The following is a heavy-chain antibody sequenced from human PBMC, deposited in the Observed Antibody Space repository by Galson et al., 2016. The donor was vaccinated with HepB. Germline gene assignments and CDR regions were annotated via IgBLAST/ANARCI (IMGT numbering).Heavy chain of an antibody. CDR1: GFTFSTYT. D-gene: IGHD3-10*01. CDR3: ARVGVIPYYYYGMDV. Sequence: SLRLSCAASGFTFSTYTMNWVRQAPGEGLVWVSRINSDGSSTHYADSVKGRFTISRDNAKNTVYLQMNSLRVEDTAVYYCARVGVIPYYYYGMDVWGQGTMVIVSS. J-gene: IGHJ6*01. CDR2: INSDGSST. V-gene: IGHV3-74*01.